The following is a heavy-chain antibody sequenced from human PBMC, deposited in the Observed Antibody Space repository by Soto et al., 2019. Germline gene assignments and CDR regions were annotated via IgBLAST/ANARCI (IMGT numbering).Heavy chain of an antibody. D-gene: IGHD6-19*01. CDR2: IYHSGST. V-gene: IGHV4-4*02. Sequence: SETLSLTCAVSGGSISSSSWWSWVRQPPGKGLEWIGEIYHSGSTNYNPSLKSRVTISVDKSKNQFSLKLSSVTAADTAVYYCARDKASSGWYRLNYGMDVWGQGTTVTVSS. CDR1: GGSISSSSW. J-gene: IGHJ6*02. CDR3: ARDKASSGWYRLNYGMDV.